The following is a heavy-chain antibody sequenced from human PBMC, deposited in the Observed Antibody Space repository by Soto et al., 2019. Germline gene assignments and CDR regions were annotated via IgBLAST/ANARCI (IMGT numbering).Heavy chain of an antibody. CDR1: GGSISSGGYY. D-gene: IGHD5-18*01. CDR2: IYYSGST. CDR3: ARVDPGYSYGIPTT. Sequence: SETLSLTCTVSGGSISSGGYYWSWIRQHPGKGLEWIGYIYYSGSTYYNPSLKSRVTISVDTSKNQFSLKLSSVTAADTAVYYCARVDPGYSYGIPTTWGQGTLVTVSP. J-gene: IGHJ4*02. V-gene: IGHV4-31*03.